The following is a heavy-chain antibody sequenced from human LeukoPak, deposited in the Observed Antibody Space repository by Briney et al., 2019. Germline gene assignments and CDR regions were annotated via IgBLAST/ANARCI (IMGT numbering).Heavy chain of an antibody. Sequence: ASVKVSCKASGYTFTGYYMHWVRQAPGQGLEWMGWINPNSGGTNYAQKFQGRVTMTRDTSISTAYMELSRLRSDDTAVYYCATMGAKSYYYYYMDVWGKGTTVTVSS. CDR2: INPNSGGT. D-gene: IGHD1-26*01. J-gene: IGHJ6*03. V-gene: IGHV1-2*02. CDR1: GYTFTGYY. CDR3: ATMGAKSYYYYYMDV.